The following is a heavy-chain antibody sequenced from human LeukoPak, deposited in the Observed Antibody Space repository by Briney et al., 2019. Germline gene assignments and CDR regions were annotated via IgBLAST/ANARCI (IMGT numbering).Heavy chain of an antibody. V-gene: IGHV1-18*01. J-gene: IGHJ4*02. CDR1: GYTFTSYG. CDR2: ISAYNGNT. CDR3: ARAPPSTVKTPHYFDY. Sequence: ASVKVSCKASGYTFTSYGISWVRQAPGQGLEWMGWISAYNGNTNYAQKLQGRVTMTTDTSTSTAYMELRSLRSDDTAVYYCARAPPSTVKTPHYFDYWGQGTLVTVSS. D-gene: IGHD4-17*01.